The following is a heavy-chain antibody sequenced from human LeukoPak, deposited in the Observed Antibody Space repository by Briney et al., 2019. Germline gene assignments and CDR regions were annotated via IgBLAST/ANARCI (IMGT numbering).Heavy chain of an antibody. J-gene: IGHJ5*02. Sequence: HPGGSLRLSCAASGFSFSSYGMHWVRQAPGKGLEWVAVISYDGSNEYFADSVKGRFTVSRDNSKNTLYLQMNSLRAEDTAVYYCAREGGSTTVNWFDPWGQGTLVTVSS. CDR2: ISYDGSNE. CDR1: GFSFSSYG. CDR3: AREGGSTTVNWFDP. D-gene: IGHD6-25*01. V-gene: IGHV3-30*03.